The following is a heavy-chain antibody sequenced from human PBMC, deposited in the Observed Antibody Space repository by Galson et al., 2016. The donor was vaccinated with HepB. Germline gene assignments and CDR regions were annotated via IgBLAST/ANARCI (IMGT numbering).Heavy chain of an antibody. CDR2: TFYKSKWYN. D-gene: IGHD6-19*01. Sequence: CAISGDSVSSNSAVWNWIRQSPSRGLEWLGRTFYKSKWYNDYAVSVKSRITVNADTSKNQFSLHLNSVTPDDTAVYYCTRGFEYSSGWYYFDHWGQGTLVNVSS. V-gene: IGHV6-1*01. CDR3: TRGFEYSSGWYYFDH. CDR1: GDSVSSNSAV. J-gene: IGHJ4*02.